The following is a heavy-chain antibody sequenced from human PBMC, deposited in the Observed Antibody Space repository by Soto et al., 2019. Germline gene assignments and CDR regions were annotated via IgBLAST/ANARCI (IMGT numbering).Heavy chain of an antibody. CDR3: ARGSRYYYYGMDV. V-gene: IGHV3-21*01. Sequence: GSLRLSCAASGFTFSSYSMNWVRQAPGKGLEWVSSISSSSSYIYYADSVKGRFTISRDNAKSSLYLQMNSLRAEDTAVYYCARGSRYYYYGMDVWGQGTTVTVSS. J-gene: IGHJ6*02. CDR2: ISSSSSYI. CDR1: GFTFSSYS.